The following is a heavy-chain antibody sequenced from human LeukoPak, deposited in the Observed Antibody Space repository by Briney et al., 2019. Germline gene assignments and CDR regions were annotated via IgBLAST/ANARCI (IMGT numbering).Heavy chain of an antibody. J-gene: IGHJ4*02. Sequence: SETLSLTCTVSGGSISSSSYYWGWIRQPPGKGLEWIGSIYYSGSTYYNPSLKSRVAISVDTSKTQFSLKLSSVTAADTAVFYCASRSTIVAYFDYWGQGTLVTVSS. CDR2: IYYSGST. CDR1: GGSISSSSYY. V-gene: IGHV4-39*01. D-gene: IGHD5-12*01. CDR3: ASRSTIVAYFDY.